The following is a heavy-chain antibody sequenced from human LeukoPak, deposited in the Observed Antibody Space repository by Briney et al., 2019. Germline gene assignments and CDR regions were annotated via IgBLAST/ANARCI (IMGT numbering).Heavy chain of an antibody. CDR2: IYTSGST. V-gene: IGHV4-4*07. D-gene: IGHD6-19*01. CDR1: GGSISSYY. J-gene: IGHJ5*02. Sequence: SETLSLTCTVSGGSISSYYWSWIRQPAGKGLEWIGRIYTSGSTNYNPSLKSRVTMSVDTSKNQFSLKLSSVTAADTAVYYCAIALHLRGAAVAGPNWFDPWGQGTLVTVSS. CDR3: AIALHLRGAAVAGPNWFDP.